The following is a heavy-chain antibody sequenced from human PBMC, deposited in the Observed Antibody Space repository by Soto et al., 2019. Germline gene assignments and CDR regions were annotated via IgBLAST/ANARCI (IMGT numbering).Heavy chain of an antibody. CDR3: ARDKGSGTSLVRFDP. CDR1: GFTFTSYG. D-gene: IGHD3-10*01. J-gene: IGHJ5*02. V-gene: IGHV3-33*01. CDR2: IWYDGSHR. Sequence: QVQLVESGGGVVQSGRSLRLSCGASGFTFTSYGMYWVRQAPGKGLEWVAGIWYDGSHRYYADSVKGRFTISRDNSKNTLYLEMNSLRAEDTAVYYCARDKGSGTSLVRFDPWGQGTLVTVSS.